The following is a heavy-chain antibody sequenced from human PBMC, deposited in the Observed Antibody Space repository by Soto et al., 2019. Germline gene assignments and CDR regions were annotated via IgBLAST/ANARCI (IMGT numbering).Heavy chain of an antibody. CDR1: WGTFVSYG. V-gene: IGHV3-64*01. J-gene: IGHJ5*02. CDR3: ARDKLRYFDWSQPPVGWFDP. Sequence: GGPLRVWCGAAWGTFVSYGVRWVRQAPGKGLEYVSAISSNGGSTYYANSVKGRFTISRDNSENTLYLQMGSLRAEDMAVYYCARDKLRYFDWSQPPVGWFDPWGQGTLVTVSS. D-gene: IGHD3-9*01. CDR2: ISSNGGST.